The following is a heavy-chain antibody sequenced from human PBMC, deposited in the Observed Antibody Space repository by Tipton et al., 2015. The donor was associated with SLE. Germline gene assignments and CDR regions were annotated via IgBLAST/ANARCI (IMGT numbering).Heavy chain of an antibody. Sequence: SLRLSCAVSGFTFSNYWMHWVRQAPGKGLEWVSSISGSENTFYADSVKGRFTISRDNARNSLYLQMNSLRAEDTGVYYCASLSGTYWRYWGQGTLVTVSS. CDR1: GFTFSNYW. CDR3: ASLSGTYWRY. D-gene: IGHD1-26*01. CDR2: ISGSENT. J-gene: IGHJ4*02. V-gene: IGHV3-69-1*02.